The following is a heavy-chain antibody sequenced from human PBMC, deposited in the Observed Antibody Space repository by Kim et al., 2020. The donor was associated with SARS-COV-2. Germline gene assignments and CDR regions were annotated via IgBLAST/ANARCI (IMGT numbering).Heavy chain of an antibody. CDR3: ARGRTMVQGVISYVGNLFDY. D-gene: IGHD3-10*01. J-gene: IGHJ4*02. V-gene: IGHV4-31*02. Sequence: RVTISVDTSKNQFSLKLSSVTAADTAVYYCARGRTMVQGVISYVGNLFDYWGQGTLVTVSS.